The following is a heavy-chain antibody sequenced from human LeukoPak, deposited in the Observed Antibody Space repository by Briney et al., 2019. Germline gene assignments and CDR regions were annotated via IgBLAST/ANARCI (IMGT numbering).Heavy chain of an antibody. Sequence: SETLSLTCTVSGYSISSGYYWGWIRQPPGKGLEWIGSIYHSGSTYYNPSLKSRVTISADTSKNQFSLKLSSVTAADTAVYYCALTPAHAFDIWGQGTMVTVSS. CDR3: ALTPAHAFDI. V-gene: IGHV4-38-2*02. CDR2: IYHSGST. CDR1: GYSISSGYY. J-gene: IGHJ3*02.